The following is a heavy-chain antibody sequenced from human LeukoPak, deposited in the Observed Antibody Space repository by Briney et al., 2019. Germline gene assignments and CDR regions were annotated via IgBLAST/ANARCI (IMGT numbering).Heavy chain of an antibody. CDR2: INPNSGGT. CDR3: ARVARSRSIAVAGMQAGYDY. CDR1: GYTFTGYY. D-gene: IGHD6-19*01. V-gene: IGHV1-2*06. Sequence: GASVKVSCKASGYTFTGYYMHWVRQAPGQGLEWMGRINPNSGGTNYAQKFQGRVTMTRDTSISTAYMELSRLRSDDTAVYYCARVARSRSIAVAGMQAGYDYWGQGTLVTVSS. J-gene: IGHJ4*02.